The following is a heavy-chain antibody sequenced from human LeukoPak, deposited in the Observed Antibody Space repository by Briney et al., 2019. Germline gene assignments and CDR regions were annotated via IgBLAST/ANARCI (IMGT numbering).Heavy chain of an antibody. CDR1: GGTFRNYG. V-gene: IGHV1-69*10. D-gene: IGHD2-21*02. CDR2: IMPILGIA. CDR3: ARDAKSYCGGDRRNWYFDL. J-gene: IGHJ2*01. Sequence: ASVKVSCKASGGTFRNYGISWVRQAPGQGLEWMGRIMPILGIANYAQKFQGRVTITADKSTSTAYMELSSLRSEDTAVYYCARDAKSYCGGDRRNWYFDLWGRGTLVTVSS.